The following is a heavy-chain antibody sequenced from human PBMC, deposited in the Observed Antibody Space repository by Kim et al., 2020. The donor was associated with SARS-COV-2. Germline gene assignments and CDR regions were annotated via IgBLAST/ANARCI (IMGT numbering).Heavy chain of an antibody. D-gene: IGHD3-22*01. J-gene: IGHJ4*01. CDR3: ARALGRGYLIAY. Sequence: YYADSVKGRFTISRDNAKNSLYLQMNSLRDEDTAVYYCARALGRGYLIAYWGQGTLVTVSS. V-gene: IGHV3-48*02.